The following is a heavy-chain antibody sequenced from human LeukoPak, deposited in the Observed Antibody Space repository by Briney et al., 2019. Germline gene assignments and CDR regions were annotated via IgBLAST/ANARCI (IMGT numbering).Heavy chain of an antibody. D-gene: IGHD1-26*01. V-gene: IGHV4-39*01. Sequence: SETLSLTCTVSGGSISSSSYYWGWILQPPGKGLEWIGSIYYSGSTYYNPSLKSRVTISVDTSKNQFSLKLSSVTAADTAVYYCARLNSGSYFYYYYYYMDVWGKGTTVTVSS. CDR2: IYYSGST. CDR3: ARLNSGSYFYYYYYYMDV. CDR1: GGSISSSSYY. J-gene: IGHJ6*03.